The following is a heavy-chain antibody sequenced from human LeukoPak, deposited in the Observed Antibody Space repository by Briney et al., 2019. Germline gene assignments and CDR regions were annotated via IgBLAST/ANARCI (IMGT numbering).Heavy chain of an antibody. V-gene: IGHV4-34*01. Sequence: SEXXSXTCAVYGGSFSGYYWSWIRQPPGKGLEWIGEINHSGSTNYNPSLKSRVTISVDTSKNQFSLKLSPVTAADTAVYYCARAIRRLYYYYYMDVWGKGTTVTVSS. CDR3: ARAIRRLYYYYYMDV. D-gene: IGHD2-2*01. CDR2: INHSGST. CDR1: GGSFSGYY. J-gene: IGHJ6*03.